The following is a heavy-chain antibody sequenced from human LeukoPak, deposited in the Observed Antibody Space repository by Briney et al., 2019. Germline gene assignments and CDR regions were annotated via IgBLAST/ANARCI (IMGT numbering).Heavy chain of an antibody. CDR1: GFTFSSYA. Sequence: GGSLRLSCAASGFTFSSYAKHWVRQAPGKGLEWVAVISYDGSNKYYADSVKGRFTISRDNSKNTLYLQMNSLRAGDTAVYYCARLYDYVWGSYDDYWGQGTLVTVSS. V-gene: IGHV3-30-3*01. D-gene: IGHD3-16*01. J-gene: IGHJ4*02. CDR3: ARLYDYVWGSYDDY. CDR2: ISYDGSNK.